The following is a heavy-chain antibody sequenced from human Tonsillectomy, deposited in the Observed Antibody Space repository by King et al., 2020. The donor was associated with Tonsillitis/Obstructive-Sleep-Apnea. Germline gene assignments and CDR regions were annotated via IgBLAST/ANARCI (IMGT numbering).Heavy chain of an antibody. J-gene: IGHJ6*03. CDR3: ARRADSYRRELRTEICYMGV. D-gene: IGHD3-10*01. CDR1: GGSISSYY. V-gene: IGHV4-59*01. CDR2: IYYSGST. Sequence: QLQESGPGLVKPSETLSLTCTVSGGSISSYYWRWIRQPPGKGLEWMGYIYYSGSTNYNPSLKSRVNISVDTSKNQLSLKLSSVTAADTAVYYCARRADSYRRELRTEICYMGVWGKGTTVTVSS.